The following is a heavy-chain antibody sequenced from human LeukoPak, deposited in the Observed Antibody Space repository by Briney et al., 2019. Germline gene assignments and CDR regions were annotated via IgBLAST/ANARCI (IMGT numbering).Heavy chain of an antibody. J-gene: IGHJ3*02. CDR3: ARDSDYYGSGSPGAFDI. V-gene: IGHV3-74*01. CDR2: INGDESST. Sequence: GGSLRLSCEASGFTFRDHWMHWVRQVPGKGLVWVSRINGDESSTAYADSVKGRFTISRDNAKNSLYLQMNSLRAEDTAVYYCARDSDYYGSGSPGAFDIWGQGTMVTVSS. CDR1: GFTFRDHW. D-gene: IGHD3-10*01.